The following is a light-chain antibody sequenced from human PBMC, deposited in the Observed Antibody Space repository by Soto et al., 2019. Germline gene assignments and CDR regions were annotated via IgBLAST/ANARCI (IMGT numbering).Light chain of an antibody. J-gene: IGLJ2*01. Sequence: QSVLTQPPSASGSPGQSVTISCTGTSSDVGAYDYVAWYQQHPGKAPKLLIYDVTKRPSGVPDRFSGSKSANTASLTVSGLQAEDEADYYCTSYAGSDIVIFGGGTKLTVL. CDR3: TSYAGSDIVI. CDR2: DVT. CDR1: SSDVGAYDY. V-gene: IGLV2-8*01.